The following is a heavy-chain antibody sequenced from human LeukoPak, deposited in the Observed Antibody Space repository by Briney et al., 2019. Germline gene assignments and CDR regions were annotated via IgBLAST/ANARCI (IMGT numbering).Heavy chain of an antibody. D-gene: IGHD6-13*01. CDR1: GFTFSSYG. Sequence: GGSLRLSCAASGFTFSSYGMHWVRQAPGKGLEWVAFIRYDGSNNYYADSVKGRFTISRDNSNNTRYLQMNSLRAEDTAVYYCAKADSSSWFSPFDYWGQGTLVTVSS. CDR3: AKADSSSWFSPFDY. V-gene: IGHV3-30*02. J-gene: IGHJ4*02. CDR2: IRYDGSNN.